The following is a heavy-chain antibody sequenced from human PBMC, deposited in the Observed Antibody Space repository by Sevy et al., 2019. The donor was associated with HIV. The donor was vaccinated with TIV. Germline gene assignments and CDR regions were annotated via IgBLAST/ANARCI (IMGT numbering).Heavy chain of an antibody. D-gene: IGHD3-10*01. V-gene: IGHV3-48*03. J-gene: IGHJ3*02. CDR1: GFTFSSYE. CDR2: ISSSGSTI. Sequence: GGSLRLSCAASGFTFSSYEMNWVRQAPGKGLEWVSYISSSGSTIYYTDSVKGRFTISRDNAKNSLYLQMDSLRAEDTAVYYCASPYYYGSGSYQGDAFDIWGQGTMVTVSS. CDR3: ASPYYYGSGSYQGDAFDI.